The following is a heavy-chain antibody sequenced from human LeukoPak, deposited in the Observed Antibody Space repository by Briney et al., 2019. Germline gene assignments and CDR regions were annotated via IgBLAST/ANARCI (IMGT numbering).Heavy chain of an antibody. J-gene: IGHJ4*02. CDR1: GGSINSYY. CDR2: MYSSGST. CDR3: ARGGKATVVTM. Sequence: PSETLSLTCTVSGGSINSYYWPWIRQSAGKGLEWIGRMYSSGSTKYNPSLKSRVSMTVNTYKNQFSVKLTSVTAADTAVYYCARGGKATVVTMWGQGILVTVSS. D-gene: IGHD4-23*01. V-gene: IGHV4-4*07.